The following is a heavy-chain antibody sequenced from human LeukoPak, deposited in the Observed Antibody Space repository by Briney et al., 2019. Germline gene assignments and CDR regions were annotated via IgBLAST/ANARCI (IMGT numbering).Heavy chain of an antibody. CDR1: GYTFTSYG. CDR3: ARGAPYCGGDCYYNEYFQH. CDR2: ISAYNGNT. Sequence: ASVKVSCKASGYTFTSYGISWVRQAPGQGLEWMGWISAYNGNTNYAQKLQGRVTMTTDTSTSTAYMELRSLRSDDTAVYYCARGAPYCGGDCYYNEYFQHWGQGTLVTVSS. V-gene: IGHV1-18*01. D-gene: IGHD2-21*02. J-gene: IGHJ1*01.